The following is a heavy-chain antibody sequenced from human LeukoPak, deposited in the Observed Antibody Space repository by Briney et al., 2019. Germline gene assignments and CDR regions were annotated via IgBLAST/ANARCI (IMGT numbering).Heavy chain of an antibody. CDR3: ARGGFLEWLLNDAFDI. CDR2: IYHSGSA. J-gene: IGHJ3*02. V-gene: IGHV4-38-2*02. Sequence: SETLSLTCTVSGYSISSGYYWGWIRQSPGKGLEWIGSIYHSGSAYYNPSLKSRVSISTDTSKNQFSLKLSSVTAADTAVYYCARGGFLEWLLNDAFDIWGQGTMVTVSS. CDR1: GYSISSGYY. D-gene: IGHD3-3*01.